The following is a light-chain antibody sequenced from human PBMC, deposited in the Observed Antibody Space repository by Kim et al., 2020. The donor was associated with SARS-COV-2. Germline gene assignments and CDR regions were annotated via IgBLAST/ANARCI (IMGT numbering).Light chain of an antibody. J-gene: IGLJ3*02. Sequence: QSVLTQPPSVSGAPGQRVTISCTGSSSNIGADYAVHWYQQFPGTAPKLLIYGNNNRPSGVPDRFSGSKSGTSASLAITGLQAEDEADYYCQSYDNSLSGNWVFGGGPQLTVL. V-gene: IGLV1-40*01. CDR1: SSNIGADYA. CDR2: GNN. CDR3: QSYDNSLSGNWV.